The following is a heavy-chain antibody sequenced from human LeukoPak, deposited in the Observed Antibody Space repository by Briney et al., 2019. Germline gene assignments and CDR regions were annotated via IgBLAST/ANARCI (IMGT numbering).Heavy chain of an antibody. V-gene: IGHV4-61*01. CDR2: IYYSGST. J-gene: IGHJ4*02. D-gene: IGHD3-10*01. Sequence: PSETLSLTCTVSGGSVSSGNYYWNWIRQPPGKGLEWIGYIYYSGSTNYNPSLKSRVTISVDTSKNQFSLKLSSVTAADTAVYYCARFAYGSGSPVDYWGQGTLVTVSS. CDR1: GGSVSSGNYY. CDR3: ARFAYGSGSPVDY.